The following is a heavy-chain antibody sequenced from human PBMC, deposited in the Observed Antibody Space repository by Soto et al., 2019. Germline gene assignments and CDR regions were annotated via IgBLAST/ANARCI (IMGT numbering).Heavy chain of an antibody. CDR3: CRLDSSYYFDY. J-gene: IGHJ4*02. V-gene: IGHV5-51*01. D-gene: IGHD3-22*01. Sequence: GESLKISCKGSGYTFTTYWIGWVRQMPGKGLEWMGIIYPGDSDTTYSPSFQGQVTISADKSISTAYLQWNSLKASDSAMYYWCRLDSSYYFDYWGQGTLVTVSS. CDR1: GYTFTTYW. CDR2: IYPGDSDT.